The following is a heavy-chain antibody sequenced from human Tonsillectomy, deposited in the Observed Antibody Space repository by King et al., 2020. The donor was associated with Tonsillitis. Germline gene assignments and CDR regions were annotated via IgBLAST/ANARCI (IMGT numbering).Heavy chain of an antibody. J-gene: IGHJ4*02. CDR3: ARGSDYYYTSFDY. CDR2: ISSNGGST. Sequence: VQLVESGGGLVQPGGSLRLSCAASGFTFSSYAMHWVRQAPGKGLEYVSAISSNGGSTYYANSVKGRFTISRDNSKNTLYLQMGSLRAEDMAVYYCARGSDYYYTSFDYWGQGTLGTVSS. CDR1: GFTFSSYA. V-gene: IGHV3-64*01. D-gene: IGHD3-22*01.